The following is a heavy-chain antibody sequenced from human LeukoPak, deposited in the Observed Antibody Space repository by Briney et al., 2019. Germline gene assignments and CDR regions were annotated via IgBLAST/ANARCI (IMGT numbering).Heavy chain of an antibody. D-gene: IGHD5-24*01. CDR3: ARDGRWLQPGAFDI. CDR2: TYSGGST. J-gene: IGHJ3*02. V-gene: IGHV3-66*01. Sequence: GGSLRLSCAASGFTVSSNFMSWVRQAPGKGLEWVSLTYSGGSTYYADSVNGRSTISRDNSKNMLYLQMNSLRAEDTAVYYCARDGRWLQPGAFDIWGQGTMVTVSS. CDR1: GFTVSSNF.